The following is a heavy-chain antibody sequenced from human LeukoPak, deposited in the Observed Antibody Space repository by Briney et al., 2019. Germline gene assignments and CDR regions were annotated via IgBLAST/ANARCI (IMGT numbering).Heavy chain of an antibody. Sequence: SETLSLTCTVSGGSISSSSYYWGWIRQPPGKGLEWIGSIYYSGSTYYNPSLKSRVTISVDTSKNQFSLKLSSVTAADTAVYYCARGTVAGSGPPLDYWGQGTLVTVSS. V-gene: IGHV4-39*07. CDR2: IYYSGST. J-gene: IGHJ4*02. CDR1: GGSISSSSYY. D-gene: IGHD6-19*01. CDR3: ARGTVAGSGPPLDY.